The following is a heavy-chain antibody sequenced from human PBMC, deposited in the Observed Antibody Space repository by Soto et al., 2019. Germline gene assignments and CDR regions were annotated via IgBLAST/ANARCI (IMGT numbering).Heavy chain of an antibody. CDR3: ERRSGRIGDYYYYMDV. D-gene: IGHD3-10*01. V-gene: IGHV4-34*01. CDR2: INHSGSN. J-gene: IGHJ6*03. CDR1: GGSFSGYY. Sequence: QVQLQQWGAGLLKPSETLSLTCAVYGGSFSGYYWSWIRQPPGKGMEWIGEINHSGSNNYNPSLNSRVTISVHTSKNQFALKPGSVTAADTAVYYCERRSGRIGDYYYYMDVWGKGHTVTVSS.